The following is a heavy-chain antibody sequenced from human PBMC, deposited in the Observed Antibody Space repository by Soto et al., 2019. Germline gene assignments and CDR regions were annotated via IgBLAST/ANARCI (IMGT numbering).Heavy chain of an antibody. CDR2: ISGSGGST. CDR3: AIDVSRCSTVALVY. Sequence: GSLRLSCAASGFTFSILAMSWVRQSPGKGLEWVSTISGSGGSTYYADAVKGRFSSSRDNSMGTLYLQMKSLRVEDTATYYCAIDVSRCSTVALVYCCQRTLVTV. J-gene: IGHJ4*02. V-gene: IGHV3-23*01. D-gene: IGHD2-15*01. CDR1: GFTFSILA.